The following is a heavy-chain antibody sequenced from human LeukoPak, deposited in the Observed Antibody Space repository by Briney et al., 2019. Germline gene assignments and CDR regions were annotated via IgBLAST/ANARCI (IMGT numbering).Heavy chain of an antibody. D-gene: IGHD5-12*01. CDR2: IWYDGSKK. CDR1: GFTFSNCG. Sequence: GALRLSCAGSGFTFSNCGMHWVRQAPGKGLEWGAVIWYDGSKKYYADSVKGRFTISRDNSKNKLYLQMNSLSAEDTAVYYCARDSRGATGLDYWGQGTLVTVSS. CDR3: ARDSRGATGLDY. J-gene: IGHJ4*02. V-gene: IGHV3-33*01.